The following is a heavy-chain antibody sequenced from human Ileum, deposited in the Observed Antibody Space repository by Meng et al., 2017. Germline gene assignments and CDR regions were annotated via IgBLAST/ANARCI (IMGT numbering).Heavy chain of an antibody. Sequence: QVQLMESGGGVVQPGRSLTLSCVGSGFSFRKYDIHWVRQAPGKGLEWVALISYDGSVAYYSGSVKGRLTVSRDKSKDTVYLQMNTLKTEDTAVYYCVKESFEYYSGLGSYDYWGQGTLVTVSS. J-gene: IGHJ4*02. D-gene: IGHD3-10*01. CDR3: VKESFEYYSGLGSYDY. CDR1: GFSFRKYD. CDR2: ISYDGSVA. V-gene: IGHV3-30*18.